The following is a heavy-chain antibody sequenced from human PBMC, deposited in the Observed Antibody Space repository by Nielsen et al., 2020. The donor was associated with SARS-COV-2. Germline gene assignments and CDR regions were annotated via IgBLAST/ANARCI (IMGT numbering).Heavy chain of an antibody. CDR1: GGSISSGDYY. D-gene: IGHD6-19*01. CDR2: IYYSGST. J-gene: IGHJ4*02. V-gene: IGHV4-30-4*01. Sequence: SETLSLTCTVSGGSISSGDYYWSWIRQPPGKGLEWIGYIYYSGSTYYNPSLKSRVTISVDTSKNQFSLKLSSVTAADTAVYYCARGFVPWAVAGYFDYWGQGTLVTVSS. CDR3: ARGFVPWAVAGYFDY.